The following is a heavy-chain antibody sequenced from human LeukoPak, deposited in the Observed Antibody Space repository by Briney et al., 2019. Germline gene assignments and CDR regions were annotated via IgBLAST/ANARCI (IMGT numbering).Heavy chain of an antibody. CDR1: GGSISNYY. Sequence: PSETLSLTCTVSGGSISNYYWSWIRQPPGKGLEWIGYIYYSGSTNYNPSLKSRVTISVDTSKNQFSLKLSSVTAADTAVYYCARDGPYDFWSGYYRGYYYYMDVWGKGTTVTVSS. V-gene: IGHV4-59*01. CDR3: ARDGPYDFWSGYYRGYYYYMDV. CDR2: IYYSGST. J-gene: IGHJ6*03. D-gene: IGHD3-3*01.